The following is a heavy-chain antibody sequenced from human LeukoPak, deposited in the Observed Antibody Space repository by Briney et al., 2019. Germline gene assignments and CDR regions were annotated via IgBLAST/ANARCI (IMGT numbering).Heavy chain of an antibody. CDR1: GVTFSSYA. J-gene: IGHJ4*02. V-gene: IGHV3-64*01. CDR3: ARVWPPWETGPLFDY. Sequence: GGSLRLSCAASGVTFSSYATHWVRQAPGKGREYVSAISSNGGSTYYANSVKGRFTISRDNSKNTLYLQMGSLRAEDMAVYHCARVWPPWETGPLFDYWGQGTLVTVSS. D-gene: IGHD1-26*01. CDR2: ISSNGGST.